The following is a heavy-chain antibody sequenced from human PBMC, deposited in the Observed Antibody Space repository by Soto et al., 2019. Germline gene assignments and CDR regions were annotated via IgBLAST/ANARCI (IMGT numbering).Heavy chain of an antibody. Sequence: ASVKVSCKASGYTFTSYAMHWVRQAPGQRLEWMGWINAGNGNTKYSQKFQGRVTITRDTSASTAYMELSSLRSEDTAVYYCARDIQGDYYDSSGYPFDYWGQGTLVTVSS. CDR1: GYTFTSYA. V-gene: IGHV1-3*01. J-gene: IGHJ4*02. CDR3: ARDIQGDYYDSSGYPFDY. CDR2: INAGNGNT. D-gene: IGHD3-22*01.